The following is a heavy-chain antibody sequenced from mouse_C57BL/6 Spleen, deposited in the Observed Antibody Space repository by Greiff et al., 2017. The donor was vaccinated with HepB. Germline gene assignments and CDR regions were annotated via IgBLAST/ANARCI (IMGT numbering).Heavy chain of an antibody. CDR1: GFSLSTSGMG. J-gene: IGHJ3*01. CDR3: ARGGYDEGFAY. CDR2: IYWDDDK. V-gene: IGHV8-12*01. Sequence: QVTLKVSGPGILQSSQTLSLTCSFSGFSLSTSGMGVSWIRQPSGKGLGWLGNIYWDDDKRYNPSLKSRLTISKDNTRNQVFLKITSVDTADTATYYCARGGYDEGFAYWGQGTLVTVSA. D-gene: IGHD2-2*01.